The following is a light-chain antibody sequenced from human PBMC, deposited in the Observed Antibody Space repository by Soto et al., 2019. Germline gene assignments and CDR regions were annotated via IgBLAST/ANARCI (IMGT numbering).Light chain of an antibody. V-gene: IGKV1-5*01. CDR3: QEYNNYWT. CDR2: TAS. CDR1: QTISRW. Sequence: DIPMTQSPSTLSASVGDTVTITCRASQTISRWFAWYQQKPGKAPRLLIYTASTLESGVPSRFSASGSGTEFTLTISSLHPDDFATYYCQEYNNYWTFGQGTKVEVK. J-gene: IGKJ1*01.